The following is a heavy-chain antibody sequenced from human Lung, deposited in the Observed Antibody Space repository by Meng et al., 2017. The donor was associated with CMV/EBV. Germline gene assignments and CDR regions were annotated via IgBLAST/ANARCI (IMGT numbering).Heavy chain of an antibody. Sequence: SCAASGFTFSTYWMHWVRQTPGTGLVWVSRINSDGSTTTYADSVKGRFTISRDNAKNTLYLQMSSLRPEDSAVYYCVRDGKYCSSGTCDYYIMDLXGQGXTVTVSS. V-gene: IGHV3-74*01. CDR2: INSDGSTT. CDR1: GFTFSTYW. J-gene: IGHJ6*02. D-gene: IGHD2-15*01. CDR3: VRDGKYCSSGTCDYYIMDL.